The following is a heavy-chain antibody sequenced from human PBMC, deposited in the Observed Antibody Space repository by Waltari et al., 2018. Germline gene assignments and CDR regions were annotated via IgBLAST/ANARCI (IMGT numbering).Heavy chain of an antibody. CDR2: ISSTGTYI. Sequence: EVQLVESEGGLVKPGGSLRLSCAASGFPCSTHRMAWVRQTPGKGLEWVSSISSTGTYIYYADSVKGRFTISRDNAKNSVYLQMNNLRAEDTAVYFCARVSLNYYDSGSDFDFWGQGTLVTVSS. CDR3: ARVSLNYYDSGSDFDF. J-gene: IGHJ4*02. V-gene: IGHV3-21*01. CDR1: GFPCSTHR. D-gene: IGHD3-10*01.